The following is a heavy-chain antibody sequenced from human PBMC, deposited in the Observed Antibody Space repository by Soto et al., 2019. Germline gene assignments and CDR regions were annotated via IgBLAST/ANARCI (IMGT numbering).Heavy chain of an antibody. Sequence: SETLSLTCTVSGGSISSYYWSWIRQPPGKGLEWIGYIYYSGSTNYNPSLKSRVTISVDTSKNQFSLKLSSVTAEDTAVYYCARDRGMPTNWFDPWGQGTLVTVSS. J-gene: IGHJ5*02. CDR3: ARDRGMPTNWFDP. V-gene: IGHV4-59*01. D-gene: IGHD2-2*01. CDR1: GGSISSYY. CDR2: IYYSGST.